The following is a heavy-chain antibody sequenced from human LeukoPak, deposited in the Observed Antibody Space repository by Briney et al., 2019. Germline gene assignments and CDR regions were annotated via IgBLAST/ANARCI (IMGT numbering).Heavy chain of an antibody. CDR2: IDPSGGST. D-gene: IGHD3-10*01. CDR3: ARDLGLRGVTNWFDP. J-gene: IGHJ5*02. CDR1: AYTFSTYL. V-gene: IGHV1-46*01. Sequence: ASVKVSCKASAYTFSTYLLHWVRQAPGLGLEWMGMIDPSGGSTDYAQKFQGRVTMTTDTSTSTVYMELSSLRSEDTAVYYCARDLGLRGVTNWFDPWGQGTLVTVSS.